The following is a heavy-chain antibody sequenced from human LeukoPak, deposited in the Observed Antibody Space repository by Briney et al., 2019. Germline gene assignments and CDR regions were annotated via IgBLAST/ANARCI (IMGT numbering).Heavy chain of an antibody. CDR1: GFTFSSYA. J-gene: IGHJ4*02. V-gene: IGHV3-23*01. CDR3: AKGAKYSDY. Sequence: PGGSLGPSCAASGFTFSSYAMSWVRQAPGKGLEWVSAISGGGDGTYYADSVKGRLTISRDNSKNTLYLQMNSLRAEDTAVYYCAKGAKYSDYWGQGTLVSVSS. CDR2: ISGGGDGT. D-gene: IGHD3-16*01.